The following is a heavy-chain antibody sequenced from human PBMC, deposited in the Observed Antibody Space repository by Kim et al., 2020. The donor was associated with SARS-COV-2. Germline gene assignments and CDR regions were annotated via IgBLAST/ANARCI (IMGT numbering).Heavy chain of an antibody. J-gene: IGHJ6*02. CDR3: ARHQLYEEGGMDV. D-gene: IGHD3-16*01. CDR1: GGSISSYY. V-gene: IGHV4-59*08. Sequence: SETLSLTCTVSGGSISSYYWSWIRQPPGKGLEWIGYIYYSGSTNYNPSLKNRVTISVDTSKNQFSLKLSSVTAADTAVYYCARHQLYEEGGMDVWGQGTTVTVSS. CDR2: IYYSGST.